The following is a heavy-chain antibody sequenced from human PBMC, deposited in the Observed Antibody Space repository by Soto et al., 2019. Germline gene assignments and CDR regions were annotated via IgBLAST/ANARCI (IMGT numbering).Heavy chain of an antibody. V-gene: IGHV3-30-3*01. Sequence: QVQLVESGGGVVQPGRSLRLSCAASGFTFSSYAMHWVRQAPGKGLEWVAVITYDRSNKYYADSVKGRFTISRDNYKNTLYLQMNSLRAEDTAVYDWAREVFYDSDYWGQGTLVPVSS. J-gene: IGHJ4*02. CDR2: ITYDRSNK. CDR1: GFTFSSYA. D-gene: IGHD3-22*01. CDR3: AREVFYDSDY.